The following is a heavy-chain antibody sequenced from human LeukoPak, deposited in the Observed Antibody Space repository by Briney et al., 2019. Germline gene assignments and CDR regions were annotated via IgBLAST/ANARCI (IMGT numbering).Heavy chain of an antibody. J-gene: IGHJ3*02. CDR1: GFTFSSYA. CDR3: ARDRSYITIFGVVAPKGTTDAFDI. V-gene: IGHV3-23*01. CDR2: ISGSGGTT. D-gene: IGHD3-3*01. Sequence: PGGSLRLSCAASGFTFSSYAMSWVRQAPGKGLEWVSAISGSGGTTYYADSVKGRFTISRDNAKNSLYLQMNSLRAEDTAVYYCARDRSYITIFGVVAPKGTTDAFDIWGQGTMVTVSS.